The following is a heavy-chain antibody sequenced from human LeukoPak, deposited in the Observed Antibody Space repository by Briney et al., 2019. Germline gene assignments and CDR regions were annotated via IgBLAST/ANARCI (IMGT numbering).Heavy chain of an antibody. D-gene: IGHD3-22*01. Sequence: PGGSLRLSCAASGFTFDDYGMSWVRQAPGKGLEWVSGLSGSGGSTDYADSVKGRYTISRDNSKNTLYLQMNSLRAEDTAVYYCAKHYPGQTYYDSAFDIWGQGTLVTVSS. V-gene: IGHV3-23*01. J-gene: IGHJ3*02. CDR1: GFTFDDYG. CDR2: LSGSGGST. CDR3: AKHYPGQTYYDSAFDI.